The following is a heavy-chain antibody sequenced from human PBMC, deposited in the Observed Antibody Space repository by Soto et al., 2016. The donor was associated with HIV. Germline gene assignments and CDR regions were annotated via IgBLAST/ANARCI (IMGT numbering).Heavy chain of an antibody. CDR3: ARGLHSPYYYGSGSHDYGMDV. CDR2: INHSGST. J-gene: IGHJ6*02. D-gene: IGHD3-10*01. CDR1: GGSFSGYY. Sequence: QVQLQQWAAGLLKPSETLSLTCAVYGGSFSGYYWTWIRQPPGKGLEWIGEINHSGSTNYNPSLKSRVTISIDTSKNQFSLKLSSVIVADTAVYYCARGLHSPYYYGSGSHDYGMDVWGQGTTVTVSS. V-gene: IGHV4-34*01.